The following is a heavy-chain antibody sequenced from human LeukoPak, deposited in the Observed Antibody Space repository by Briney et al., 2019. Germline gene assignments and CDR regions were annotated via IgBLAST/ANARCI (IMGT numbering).Heavy chain of an antibody. CDR2: IYPGDSDT. V-gene: IGHV5-51*01. CDR3: ARSGGTYEYYFDY. D-gene: IGHD2-15*01. Sequence: GESLKISCKGSGYRFTTYWIGWVRQTPGKGLEWMGIIYPGDSDTRYNPSFQGQVTISADKSISTAYLQWSSLKASDTAIYYCARSGGTYEYYFDYWGQGTLVTVSS. J-gene: IGHJ4*02. CDR1: GYRFTTYW.